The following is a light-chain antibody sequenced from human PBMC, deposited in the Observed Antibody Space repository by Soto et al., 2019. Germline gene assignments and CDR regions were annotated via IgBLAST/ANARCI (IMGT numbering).Light chain of an antibody. CDR1: SSDVGGYNY. CDR3: SSYTSSSTIV. J-gene: IGLJ1*01. Sequence: QSVLTQPASVSGSPGQSITISFTGISSDVGGYNYVSWYQQHPGKAPKLMISEVSNRPSGVSNRFSGSKSGNTASLTISGLQAEDEADYYCSSYTSSSTIVFGTGTKVTVL. CDR2: EVS. V-gene: IGLV2-14*01.